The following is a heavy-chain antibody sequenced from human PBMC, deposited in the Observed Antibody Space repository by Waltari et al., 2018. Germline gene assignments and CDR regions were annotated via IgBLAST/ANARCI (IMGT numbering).Heavy chain of an antibody. CDR3: AREPPGATKGFDY. Sequence: QGRLVQSGAEVKKPGASLKVSCESSGYTFSNYYVHWVRQAPGQGLEWMGMINAAAGTTDYAPKVRGRVTMTRDTYTSTVYWDLSSLRSEDTAVYFCAREPPGATKGFDYWGQGTLVIVSS. CDR1: GYTFSNYY. V-gene: IGHV1-46*01. CDR2: INAAAGTT. D-gene: IGHD1-26*01. J-gene: IGHJ4*02.